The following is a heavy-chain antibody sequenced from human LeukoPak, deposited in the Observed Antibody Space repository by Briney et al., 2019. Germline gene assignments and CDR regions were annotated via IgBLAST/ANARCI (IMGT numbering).Heavy chain of an antibody. V-gene: IGHV5-51*01. CDR2: IYPGDSDT. Sequence: GESLKISCKGSGYSFTSYWIGWVRQMPGKGLEWMGIIYPGDSDTRYSPSFQGQVTISADKSISTAYLQWSSLKASDTAMYYCARHPGGYSYGYYGAYYFDYWGQGTLVTVSS. J-gene: IGHJ4*02. D-gene: IGHD5-18*01. CDR3: ARHPGGYSYGYYGAYYFDY. CDR1: GYSFTSYW.